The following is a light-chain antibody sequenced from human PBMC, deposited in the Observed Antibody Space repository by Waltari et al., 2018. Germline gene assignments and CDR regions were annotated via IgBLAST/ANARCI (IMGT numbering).Light chain of an antibody. Sequence: QSALTQPASVSGSPGQSITISCTGTSSDVGGYDSVSWYQQHPGKVPKVIIYDVSNRPSGISYRFSGSKSGNTASLTISGLQAEDEADYYCSSYTSSTTLVFGGGTKLTVL. CDR2: DVS. CDR1: SSDVGGYDS. J-gene: IGLJ3*02. V-gene: IGLV2-14*03. CDR3: SSYTSSTTLV.